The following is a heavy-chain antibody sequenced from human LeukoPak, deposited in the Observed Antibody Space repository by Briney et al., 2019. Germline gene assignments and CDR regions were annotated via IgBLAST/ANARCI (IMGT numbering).Heavy chain of an antibody. V-gene: IGHV3-53*01. D-gene: IGHD6-19*01. CDR3: AISSGWTGIFDY. CDR2: VYSDGST. Sequence: GGSLRLSCAASGFTVSSSFMSWVRQAPGKGLEWVSVVYSDGSTYYADSVKGRFAISRDNSKNTLYLQMNSLRAEDTAFYYCAISSGWTGIFDYWGQGTLVTDSS. CDR1: GFTVSSSF. J-gene: IGHJ4*02.